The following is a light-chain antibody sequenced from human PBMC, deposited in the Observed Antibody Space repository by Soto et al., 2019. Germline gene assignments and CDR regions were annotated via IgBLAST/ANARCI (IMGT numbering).Light chain of an antibody. CDR2: GVS. CDR3: QQYSSSPVT. CDR1: QRVSNTY. V-gene: IGKV3-20*01. J-gene: IGKJ4*01. Sequence: ELVLAQSPGTLSLSPGERATLSCRASQRVSNTYLAWYQQKPGQAPMLLIYGVSSRATGIPDRFSGSGSGTDFTLTISRQEPEDFSVYYCQQYSSSPVTFGGGTKVEIK.